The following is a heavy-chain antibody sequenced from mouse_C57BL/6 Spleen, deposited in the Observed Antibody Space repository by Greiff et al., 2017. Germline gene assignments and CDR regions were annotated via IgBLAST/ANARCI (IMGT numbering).Heavy chain of an antibody. V-gene: IGHV3-6*01. CDR1: GYSITSGYY. D-gene: IGHD2-3*01. J-gene: IGHJ3*01. CDR3: ARADGLAWFAY. CDR2: ISYDGSN. Sequence: EVQLQESGPGLVKPSQSLSLTCSVTGYSITSGYYWNWIRQFPGNKLAWMGYISYDGSNNYNPSLKNRISITRDTSKNQFFLKLNSVTTEDTATYYCARADGLAWFAYWGQGTLVTVSA.